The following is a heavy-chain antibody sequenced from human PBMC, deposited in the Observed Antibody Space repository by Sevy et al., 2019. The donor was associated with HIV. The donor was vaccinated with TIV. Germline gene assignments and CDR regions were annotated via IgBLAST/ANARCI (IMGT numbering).Heavy chain of an antibody. CDR1: GGSLRSYSYY. V-gene: IGHV4-61*02. D-gene: IGHD3-10*01. J-gene: IGHJ6*03. Sequence: SLTCSVSGGSLRSYSYYWSWIRQPVGKGLEWIGRIITTGSTTYNPSLEGRGSITMDRTKNQFSLRLTSVTAADTAVYYCARDADYGASPYYYYMDVWGKGMTVTVSS. CDR2: IITTGST. CDR3: ARDADYGASPYYYYMDV.